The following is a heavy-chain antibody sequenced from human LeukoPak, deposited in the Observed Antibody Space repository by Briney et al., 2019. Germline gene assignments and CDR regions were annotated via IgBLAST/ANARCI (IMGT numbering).Heavy chain of an antibody. J-gene: IGHJ6*03. D-gene: IGHD5-12*01. V-gene: IGHV3-48*03. Sequence: GGSLRLSCAASGFSFSSYEMNWVRQAPGKGLEWVSYIGSTTNSIYYADSVKGRFTISRDNAKKSLHLQMNSLRAEDTAVYYCARDEYSGLYYYMDVWGKGTRVSVCS. CDR3: ARDEYSGLYYYMDV. CDR1: GFSFSSYE. CDR2: IGSTTNSI.